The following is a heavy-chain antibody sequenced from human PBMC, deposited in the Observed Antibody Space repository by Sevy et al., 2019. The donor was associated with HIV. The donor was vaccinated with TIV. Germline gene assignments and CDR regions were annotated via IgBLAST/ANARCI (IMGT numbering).Heavy chain of an antibody. CDR2: ISYDGSNK. Sequence: GGSLRLSCAASGFTFSSYAMHWVRQAPGKGLEWVAVISYDGSNKYYADSVKGRFTISRDNSKNTLYLQMNSQRAEDTAVYYCARDTVFCSGGSCYSYYYYGMDVWGQGTTVTVSS. D-gene: IGHD2-15*01. CDR3: ARDTVFCSGGSCYSYYYYGMDV. CDR1: GFTFSSYA. J-gene: IGHJ6*02. V-gene: IGHV3-30-3*01.